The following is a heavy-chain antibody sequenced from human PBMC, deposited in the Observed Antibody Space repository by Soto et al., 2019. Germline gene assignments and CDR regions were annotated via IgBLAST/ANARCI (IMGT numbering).Heavy chain of an antibody. CDR3: AREMPYGYSRFDY. Sequence: QVHLVQSGAEVKKPGASVKVSCRTSGYTFTNNVIHWVRQAPGQRLEWIGWVNAGNDNTKWSREFQGRLTLTKDTSATTAYMELSSLTPEDTAIYFCAREMPYGYSRFDYWGQGTLVTVSS. CDR2: VNAGNDNT. D-gene: IGHD5-18*01. V-gene: IGHV1-3*01. J-gene: IGHJ4*02. CDR1: GYTFTNNV.